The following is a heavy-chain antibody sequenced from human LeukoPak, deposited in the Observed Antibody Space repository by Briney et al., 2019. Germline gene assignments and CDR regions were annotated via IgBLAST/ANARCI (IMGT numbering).Heavy chain of an antibody. D-gene: IGHD1-26*01. CDR3: AKDRLFGSGLNGPHYYYGMDV. CDR1: DFSFSNYG. J-gene: IGHJ6*02. V-gene: IGHV3-30*18. Sequence: GGSLRLSCAASDFSFSNYGMHWVRQAPGKGLEWVAVILYDGNNKHYAESVKGRFTISRDNSINMLYLQMNSLRPEDTAVYYCAKDRLFGSGLNGPHYYYGMDVWGQGTTVTVSS. CDR2: ILYDGNNK.